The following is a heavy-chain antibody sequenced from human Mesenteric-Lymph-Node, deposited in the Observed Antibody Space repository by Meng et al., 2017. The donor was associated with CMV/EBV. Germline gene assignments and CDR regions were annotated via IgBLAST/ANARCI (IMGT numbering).Heavy chain of an antibody. J-gene: IGHJ6*02. CDR2: TYYRSKWYN. D-gene: IGHD5-18*01. CDR1: GDSVSSNSAA. Sequence: SCVISGDSVSSNSAAWNWIRQSPSIGLEWLGRTYYRSKWYNDYALSVKSRIIINPNTSKNQFSLHLTSVTPEDAAVYYSAREDTAVDFCYCHMDIWGQGSTVTVSS. CDR3: AREDTAVDFCYCHMDI. V-gene: IGHV6-1*01.